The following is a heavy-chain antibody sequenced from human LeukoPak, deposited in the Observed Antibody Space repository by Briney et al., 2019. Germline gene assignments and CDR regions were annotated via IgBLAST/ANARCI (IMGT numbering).Heavy chain of an antibody. CDR2: IYYTGST. CDR3: ARDRSGSYFGDDDAFDI. D-gene: IGHD1-26*01. CDR1: GGSISRFH. J-gene: IGHJ3*02. Sequence: SETLSLTCTVSGGSISRFHWSWIRQPPGKGLEWIGYIYYTGSTNYNPSLKSRVTLSVDTSKNQFSLKLSSVTAADTAVYYCARDRSGSYFGDDDAFDIWGRGTTVTVSS. V-gene: IGHV4-59*01.